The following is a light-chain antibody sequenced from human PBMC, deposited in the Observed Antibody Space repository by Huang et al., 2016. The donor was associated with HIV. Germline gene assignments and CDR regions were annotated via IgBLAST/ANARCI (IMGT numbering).Light chain of an antibody. CDR2: AAS. V-gene: IGKV3-15*01. Sequence: ETVMTQSPVTLSVSPGDRASLSCRSSQIAIIHLAWYQQKPGQAPRLLIYAASTRATSVPARFSGSGAWTEFTLTISTLQSEDSAVYYCQQYNDFRSTFGHGTRVEIK. CDR1: QIAIIH. CDR3: QQYNDFRST. J-gene: IGKJ3*01.